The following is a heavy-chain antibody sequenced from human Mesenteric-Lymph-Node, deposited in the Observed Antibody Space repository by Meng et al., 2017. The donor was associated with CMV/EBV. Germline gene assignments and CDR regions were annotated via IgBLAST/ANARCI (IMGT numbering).Heavy chain of an antibody. V-gene: IGHV3-48*04. J-gene: IGHJ6*02. D-gene: IGHD2-2*01. CDR2: IGSSSGTI. CDR1: GFTFRNYN. CDR3: VREETFCTSTDCYDDMDG. Sequence: GGSLRLSCAASGFTFRNYNMNWVRQAPGKGLECISYIGSSSGTILYADSVKGRFTISRDNAKNSLYLQMNSLRAEETAVYYCVREETFCTSTDCYDDMDGWGQGTTVTVSS.